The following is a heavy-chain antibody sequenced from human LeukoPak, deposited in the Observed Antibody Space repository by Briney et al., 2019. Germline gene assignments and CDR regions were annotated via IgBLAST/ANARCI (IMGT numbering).Heavy chain of an antibody. V-gene: IGHV3-21*01. J-gene: IGHJ4*02. CDR3: ARSAGDY. CDR2: ISSSSSYI. CDR1: GFTFSSYS. Sequence: GGSLRLSCAASGFTFSSYSMNWVRQAPGTGLEWVSSISSSSSYIYYAESVKGRFTISRDNAKNSLYLQMNSLRAEDTAVYYCARSAGDYWGQGTLVTVSS.